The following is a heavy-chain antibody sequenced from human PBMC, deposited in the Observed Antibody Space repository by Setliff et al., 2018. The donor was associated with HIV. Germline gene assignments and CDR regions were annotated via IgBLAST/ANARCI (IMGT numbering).Heavy chain of an antibody. CDR3: ARSPRIGVAGEFEY. CDR1: GGSISNYY. V-gene: IGHV4-4*07. Sequence: SETLSLTCTVSGGSISNYYWSWIRQPAEKGLEWIGRIYSSGRTNYNPSLKSRVTMSLDTSKNQFSLKLRSVTAADTAVYYCARSPRIGVAGEFEYWGQGTLVTAPQ. CDR2: IYSSGRT. D-gene: IGHD6-19*01. J-gene: IGHJ4*02.